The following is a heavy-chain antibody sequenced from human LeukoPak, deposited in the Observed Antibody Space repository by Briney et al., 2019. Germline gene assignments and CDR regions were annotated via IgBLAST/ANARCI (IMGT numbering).Heavy chain of an antibody. J-gene: IGHJ6*02. CDR2: ICGGGGGT. CDR1: GFTFSSYA. Sequence: GGSLSLSCAASGFTFSSYAMTWVRQAPGKGLEWVSAICGGGGGTFYADSVKGRFTISRDNSKNTLYLQMNSLSAEDTTVYYCAKDLGGKPYYYYGMDVWGQGTTVTVSS. CDR3: AKDLGGKPYYYYGMDV. V-gene: IGHV3-23*01.